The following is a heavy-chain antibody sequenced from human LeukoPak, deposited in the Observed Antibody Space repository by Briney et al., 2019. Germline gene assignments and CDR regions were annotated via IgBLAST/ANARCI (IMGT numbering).Heavy chain of an antibody. CDR1: GFTFSDYY. D-gene: IGHD3-10*01. J-gene: IGHJ4*02. CDR3: ARGSSYYYGSGSLGNFDY. V-gene: IGHV3-11*01. Sequence: PGGSLRLSCAASGFTFSDYYMSWTRQAPGKGLEWVSYISSSGSTIYYADSVKGRFTISRDNAKNSLYLQMNSLRAEDTAVYYCARGSSYYYGSGSLGNFDYWGQGTLVTVSS. CDR2: ISSSGSTI.